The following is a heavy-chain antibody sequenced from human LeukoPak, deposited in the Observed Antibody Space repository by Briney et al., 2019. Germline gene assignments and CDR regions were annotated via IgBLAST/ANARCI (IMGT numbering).Heavy chain of an antibody. CDR1: GGSFSGYY. D-gene: IGHD3-10*01. Sequence: PSETLSLTCAVYGGSFSGYYWSWIRQPPGKGLEWIGEINHSGSTNYNPSLKSRVTISVDTSKNQFSLKPSSVTAADTAVYYCARGRYLLWFGVNWYDPWGQGTLVTVSA. V-gene: IGHV4-34*01. J-gene: IGHJ5*02. CDR2: INHSGST. CDR3: ARGRYLLWFGVNWYDP.